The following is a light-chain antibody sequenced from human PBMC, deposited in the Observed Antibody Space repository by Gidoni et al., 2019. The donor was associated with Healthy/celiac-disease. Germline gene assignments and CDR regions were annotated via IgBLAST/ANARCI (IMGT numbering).Light chain of an antibody. Sequence: EIVMTQSPATLSVSPGERATLSCRASQSVSSNLAWYQQKPGIPARFSGSGSGTEFTLTISSLQSEDFAVYYCQQYNNFPTFGQGTKLEIK. CDR1: QSVSSN. J-gene: IGKJ2*01. CDR3: QQYNNFPT. V-gene: IGKV3-15*01.